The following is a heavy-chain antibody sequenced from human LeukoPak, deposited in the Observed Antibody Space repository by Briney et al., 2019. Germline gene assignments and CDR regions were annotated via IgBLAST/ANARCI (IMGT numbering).Heavy chain of an antibody. CDR2: ISSSSSYI. D-gene: IGHD6-13*01. J-gene: IGHJ4*02. CDR1: GFPFSSYA. CDR3: ATIQLAAAPDY. V-gene: IGHV3-21*01. Sequence: GGSLRLSCAASGFPFSSYAMSWVRQAPGKGLEWVSSISSSSSYIYYADSVKGRFTISRDNAKNSLYLQMNSLRAEDTAVYYCATIQLAAAPDYWGQGTLVTVSS.